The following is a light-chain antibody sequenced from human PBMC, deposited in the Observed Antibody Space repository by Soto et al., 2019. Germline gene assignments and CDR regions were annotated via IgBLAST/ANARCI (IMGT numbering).Light chain of an antibody. CDR3: QQCGTYWT. Sequence: DIQMTQSPSTLSASVGDRVTITCRASQSISGWLAWYQQKPGKAPKLLISKASTLESGVPSRFSGSGSGAEFTLTISRLQPDDFATYYCQQCGTYWTFGQGTKVDIK. CDR2: KAS. CDR1: QSISGW. V-gene: IGKV1-5*03. J-gene: IGKJ1*01.